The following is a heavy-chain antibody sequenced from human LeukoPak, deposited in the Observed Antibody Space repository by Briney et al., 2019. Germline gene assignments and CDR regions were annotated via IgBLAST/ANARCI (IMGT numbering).Heavy chain of an antibody. V-gene: IGHV3-7*01. CDR1: GFTFSNNW. D-gene: IGHD3-16*01. Sequence: PGGSLRLSCAASGFTFSNNWMNWVRQAPGKGLEWVGNINPGGTEKYYVDSVTGRFTISRDNAKNSLYLQMNSLRVKDTAVYYCARAQGAYRLDPWGQGTLVTVSS. CDR2: INPGGTEK. J-gene: IGHJ5*02. CDR3: ARAQGAYRLDP.